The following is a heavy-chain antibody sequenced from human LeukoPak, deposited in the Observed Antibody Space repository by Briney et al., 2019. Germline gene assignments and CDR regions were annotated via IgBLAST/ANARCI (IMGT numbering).Heavy chain of an antibody. CDR2: LYTGGSA. Sequence: QSGGSLRLSCADSGFTASSSYMGWVRQAPGKGLEWVSVLYTGGSAYYADSVKGRFTISRDNSKNTLYLQMNSLSAEDTAVYYCARGLAAAGSTFDYWGQGTLVTVSS. J-gene: IGHJ4*02. D-gene: IGHD6-13*01. CDR3: ARGLAAAGSTFDY. CDR1: GFTASSSY. V-gene: IGHV3-66*01.